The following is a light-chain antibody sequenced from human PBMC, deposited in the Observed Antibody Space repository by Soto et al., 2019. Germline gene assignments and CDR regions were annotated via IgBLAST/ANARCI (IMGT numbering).Light chain of an antibody. CDR3: SSYAGSDNWV. CDR2: GVS. Sequence: QSALTQPPSASGSPGQSVTISCTGTSSDVGNYNYVSWYQQHPGKAPKLMISGVSERPSGVPDRFSGSKSGNTASLTVSGLQAEDEADYYCSSYAGSDNWVFGGGTKLTVL. V-gene: IGLV2-8*01. J-gene: IGLJ2*01. CDR1: SSDVGNYNY.